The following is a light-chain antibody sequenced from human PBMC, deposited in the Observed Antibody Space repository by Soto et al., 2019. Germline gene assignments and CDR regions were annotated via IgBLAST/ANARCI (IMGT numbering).Light chain of an antibody. CDR2: DAS. CDR3: QQYGSSLYT. J-gene: IGKJ2*01. Sequence: DIQMTQSPSSLSASVGDRVTITCQASQDISNYLNWYQQKPGKAPKLLIYDASNLETGVPSRFSGSGSGTDFTFTISRLEPEDFAVYYCQQYGSSLYTFGQGTKLEIK. CDR1: QDISNY. V-gene: IGKV1-33*01.